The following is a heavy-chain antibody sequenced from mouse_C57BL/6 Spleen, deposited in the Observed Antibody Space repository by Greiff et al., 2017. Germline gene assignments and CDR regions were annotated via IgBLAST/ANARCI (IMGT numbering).Heavy chain of an antibody. J-gene: IGHJ4*01. CDR1: GFTFSDYG. D-gene: IGHD5-5*01. CDR2: LSSGSSTI. CDR3: ARDYQGDY. Sequence: EVMLVESGGGLVKPGGSLKLSCAASGFTFSDYGMHWVRQAPEKGLEWVAYLSSGSSTINYEEKVKGRFTLSRDNATTTLFLQMPRLRSEATAMYFCARDYQGDYWCQGTSVTVSS. V-gene: IGHV5-17*01.